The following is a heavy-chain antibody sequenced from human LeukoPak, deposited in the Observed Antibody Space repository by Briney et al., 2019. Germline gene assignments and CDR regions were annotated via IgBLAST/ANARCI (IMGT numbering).Heavy chain of an antibody. V-gene: IGHV3-9*01. CDR3: AKGAAGNLFDY. Sequence: QSGGSLRLSCAASGFTFDDYAMHWVRQAPGKGLEWVSGISWNSGSIGYADSVKGRFTISRDNAKNSLYLQMNSLRAEDTALYYCAKGAAGNLFDYWGQGTLVTVSS. J-gene: IGHJ4*02. CDR1: GFTFDDYA. D-gene: IGHD6-13*01. CDR2: ISWNSGSI.